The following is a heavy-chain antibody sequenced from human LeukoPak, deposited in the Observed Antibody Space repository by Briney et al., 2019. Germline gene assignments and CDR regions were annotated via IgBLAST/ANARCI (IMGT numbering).Heavy chain of an antibody. D-gene: IGHD4-17*01. CDR3: AKAPVWTATTKVSWFDP. CDR1: GYTFTGYY. V-gene: IGHV1-2*02. CDR2: INPNSGGT. J-gene: IGHJ5*02. Sequence: GASVKVSCKASGYTFTGYYMHWVRQAPGQGLEWMGWINPNSGGTNYAQKFQGRVTMTRDTSISTAYMELSRLRSDDTAVYYCAKAPVWTATTKVSWFDPWGQGTLVTVSS.